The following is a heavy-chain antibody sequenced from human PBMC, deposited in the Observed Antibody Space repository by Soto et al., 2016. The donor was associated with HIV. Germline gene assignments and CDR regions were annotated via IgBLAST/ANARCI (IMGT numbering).Heavy chain of an antibody. J-gene: IGHJ4*02. D-gene: IGHD1-26*01. CDR2: IRAKDYGGTP. Sequence: EVQLVESGGGLVQPGRSLRLSCITSGFRFGDFAMTWVRQAPGKGLEWVGYIRAKDYGGTPEYAASVKGRFTISRDDSKSIAYLEMNSLKNEDTALYYCTRGSGRYEYWGQGTQVTV. CDR1: GFRFGDFA. CDR3: TRGSGRYEY. V-gene: IGHV3-49*04.